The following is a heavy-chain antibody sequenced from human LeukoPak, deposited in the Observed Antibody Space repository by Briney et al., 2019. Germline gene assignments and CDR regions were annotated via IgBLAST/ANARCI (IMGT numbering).Heavy chain of an antibody. V-gene: IGHV3-7*01. J-gene: IGHJ4*02. CDR1: GFTFSSYW. D-gene: IGHD3-10*01. CDR3: AGDRGRDYFDY. CDR2: IKQDGSEK. Sequence: PGGSLRLSCAASGFTFSSYWMSWVRQAPGKGLEWVANIKQDGSEKYYVDSVKGRFTISRDNAKNSLYLQMNSLRAEDTAVYYCAGDRGRDYFDYWGPGTLVTVSS.